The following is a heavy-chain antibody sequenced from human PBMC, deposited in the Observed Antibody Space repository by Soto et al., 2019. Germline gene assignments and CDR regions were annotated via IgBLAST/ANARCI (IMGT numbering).Heavy chain of an antibody. V-gene: IGHV1-69*06. CDR1: GGTFSSYA. D-gene: IGHD3-10*01. J-gene: IGHJ3*01. Sequence: QVQLVQSGAEVKKPWSSVKVSCKAAGGTFSSYAIRWVRQAPGQGLAWMGGIIPIFGTANYAQEFQGRVTITADKSTGTAYMELSSLRSEDTAVYYCASSSWTGSGSQDSFDLWGQGTMVTVSS. CDR3: ASSSWTGSGSQDSFDL. CDR2: IIPIFGTA.